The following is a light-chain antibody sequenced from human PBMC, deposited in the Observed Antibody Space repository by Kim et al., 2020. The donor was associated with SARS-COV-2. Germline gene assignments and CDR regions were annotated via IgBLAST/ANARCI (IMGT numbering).Light chain of an antibody. J-gene: IGKJ4*01. CDR1: QDISNF. CDR2: GAS. CDR3: QKYDSVPLT. V-gene: IGKV1-27*01. Sequence: DVQLTQSPSSLSASVGDRVTITCRASQDISNFLAWYQQKPGKVPKLLIYGASTLQSGVPSRFSGSESGTGFTLTISTLQPEDVATYYCQKYDSVPLTFGGGTKVDIK.